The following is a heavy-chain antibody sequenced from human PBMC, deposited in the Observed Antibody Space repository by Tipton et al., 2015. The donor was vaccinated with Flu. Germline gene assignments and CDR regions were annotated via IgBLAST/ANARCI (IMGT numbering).Heavy chain of an antibody. CDR1: GCSISSYY. V-gene: IGHV4-59*01. CDR2: IYYSGST. D-gene: IGHD2-15*01. CDR3: ARGIGQDLYYYYGMDV. J-gene: IGHJ6*02. Sequence: TLSLTCTVSGCSISSYYWSWIRQPPRKGLEWIEYIYYSGSTNYNPSLKSRVTISVDTSKNQFSLKLSSVTAADTAVYYCARGIGQDLYYYYGMDVWGQGTTVTVSS.